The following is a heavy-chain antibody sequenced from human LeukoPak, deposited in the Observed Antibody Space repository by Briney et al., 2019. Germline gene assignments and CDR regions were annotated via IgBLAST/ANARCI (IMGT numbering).Heavy chain of an antibody. CDR3: AQSVSSGWSGGFDY. J-gene: IGHJ4*02. V-gene: IGHV3-7*01. Sequence: PGGSLRLSCAASKFTFSNYWMNWVRQVPGKGLEWVAHINQGGSETFYVDSVKGRFTISRDNAKDSLYLQMNGLRAEDTAVYYCAQSVSSGWSGGFDYWGQGTLVTVSS. D-gene: IGHD6-19*01. CDR1: KFTFSNYW. CDR2: INQGGSET.